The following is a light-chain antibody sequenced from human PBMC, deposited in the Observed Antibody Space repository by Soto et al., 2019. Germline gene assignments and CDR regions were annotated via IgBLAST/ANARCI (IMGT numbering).Light chain of an antibody. CDR3: QQYGTSPNT. CDR1: QSVSSTY. Sequence: EIVLTQSPGTLSLSPGERATLSCRASQSVSSTYLAWYQQKPGQAPRLLIFGASSRATGIPDRFSGSGSGTTFTLTISRLEPEDFAVYYCQQYGTSPNTVGQGTKLEIK. CDR2: GAS. V-gene: IGKV3-20*01. J-gene: IGKJ2*01.